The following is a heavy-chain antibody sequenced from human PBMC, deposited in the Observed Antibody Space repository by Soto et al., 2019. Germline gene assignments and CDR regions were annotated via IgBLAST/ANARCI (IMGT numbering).Heavy chain of an antibody. V-gene: IGHV1-18*01. J-gene: IGHJ4*02. CDR3: ARVREGDY. CDR1: GYTFTSYG. CDR2: ISAHNGNT. Sequence: QVHLVQSGAEVKKPGASVKVSCKGSGYTFTSYGITWVRQAPGQGLEWMGWISAHNGNTDYAQKLQGRVTVTRDTSTSPAYMELRSLRSDDTAVYYCARVREGDYWGQGDLVTVSS.